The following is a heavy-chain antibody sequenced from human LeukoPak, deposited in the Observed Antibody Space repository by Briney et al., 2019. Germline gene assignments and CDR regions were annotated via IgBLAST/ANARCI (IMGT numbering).Heavy chain of an antibody. Sequence: GGSLRLSCAASGFTFSSYGMHWVRQAPGKGLEWVAVIWYDGSNKYYADSVKGRFTISRDNSKNTLYLQMNSLRAEDTAVYYCARDYCGTTSGCCYYYGMDVWGQGTTVTVSS. CDR3: ARDYCGTTSGCCYYYGMDV. V-gene: IGHV3-33*01. D-gene: IGHD1-1*01. CDR2: IWYDGSNK. J-gene: IGHJ6*02. CDR1: GFTFSSYG.